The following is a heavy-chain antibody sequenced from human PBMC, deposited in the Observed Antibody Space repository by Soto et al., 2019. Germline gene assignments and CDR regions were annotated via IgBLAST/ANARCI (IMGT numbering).Heavy chain of an antibody. CDR1: GGSFSGYY. V-gene: IGHV4-34*01. CDR3: ARLQYTVVTALDI. J-gene: IGHJ3*02. CDR2: INHSGST. Sequence: PSETLSLTCAVYGGSFSGYYWSWIRQPPGKGLEWIGEINHSGSTNYNPSLKSRVTISVDTSKNQLSLQLSSVTAADTAVYYCARLQYTVVTALDIWGQGTMVTVSS. D-gene: IGHD2-15*01.